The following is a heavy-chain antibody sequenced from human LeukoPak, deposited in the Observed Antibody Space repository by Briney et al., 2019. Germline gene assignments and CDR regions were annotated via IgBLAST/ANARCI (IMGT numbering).Heavy chain of an antibody. CDR2: VYDNGNT. Sequence: SETLSLTCTVSGGSITGHYWTWIRQRPGKGLEWFGFVYDNGNTNYNSSLQSRVTMSVDTSTNQLSLKMTSVTAADTAIYYCARVFRGVVTSNWFDPWGQGTLVTVSS. CDR1: GGSITGHY. J-gene: IGHJ5*02. V-gene: IGHV4-59*11. D-gene: IGHD2-21*02. CDR3: ARVFRGVVTSNWFDP.